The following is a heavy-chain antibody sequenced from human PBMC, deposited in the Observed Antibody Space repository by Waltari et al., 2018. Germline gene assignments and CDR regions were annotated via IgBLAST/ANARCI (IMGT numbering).Heavy chain of an antibody. CDR3: ASFGGIVVAGY. D-gene: IGHD6-19*01. CDR2: ISYDGSNK. J-gene: IGHJ4*02. Sequence: QVQLVESGGGVVQPGRSLRLSCAASGFTFSSYSMQRVRQAPGKGLEWVAVISYDGSNKYYADSVKGRFTISRDNSKNTLYLQMNSLRAEDTAVYYCASFGGIVVAGYWGQGTLVTVSS. CDR1: GFTFSSYS. V-gene: IGHV3-30-3*01.